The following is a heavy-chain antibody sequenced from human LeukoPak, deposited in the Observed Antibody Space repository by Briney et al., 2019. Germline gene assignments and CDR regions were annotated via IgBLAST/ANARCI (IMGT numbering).Heavy chain of an antibody. V-gene: IGHV1-2*02. J-gene: IGHJ6*02. CDR1: GYTLTGYY. Sequence: ASVKVSCKASGYTLTGYYMHWVRQAPGQGLEWMGWINPNSGGTNYAQKFQGRVTMTRDTSISTAYMELSRLRSDDTAVYYCARARDIVVVPAAKGGYGMDVWGQGTTVTVSS. CDR2: INPNSGGT. CDR3: ARARDIVVVPAAKGGYGMDV. D-gene: IGHD2-2*01.